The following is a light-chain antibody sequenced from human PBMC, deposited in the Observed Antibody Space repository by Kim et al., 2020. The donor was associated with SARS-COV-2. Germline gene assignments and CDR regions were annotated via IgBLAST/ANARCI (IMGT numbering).Light chain of an antibody. CDR3: SSYAGTSGYV. J-gene: IGLJ1*01. CDR1: SSDVGAYKE. V-gene: IGLV2-8*01. Sequence: GQSVTSAGAGTSSDVGAYKEVSWYQQHPGKAHKLRIFEVNERPSGVPDRFSGSKSGNTASLTVSGLQAEDEADYYCSSYAGTSGYVFGTGTKVTVL. CDR2: EVN.